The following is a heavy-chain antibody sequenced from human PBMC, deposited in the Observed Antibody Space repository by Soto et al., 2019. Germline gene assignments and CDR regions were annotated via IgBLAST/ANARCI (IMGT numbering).Heavy chain of an antibody. Sequence: QVQLQESGSGLVKPSQTLSVTCTVSGGSVSNGDYYWSWVRQPPGKGLEWIGYIYYSGSTYYNPSLESRVTMAIDTSENHFSLSLSSVSDADTANYYCATETSGSSPLHFAYSGQGTLVPVSS. V-gene: IGHV4-30-4*01. CDR3: ATETSGSSPLHFAY. J-gene: IGHJ4*02. CDR2: IYYSGST. CDR1: GGSVSNGDYY. D-gene: IGHD3-22*01.